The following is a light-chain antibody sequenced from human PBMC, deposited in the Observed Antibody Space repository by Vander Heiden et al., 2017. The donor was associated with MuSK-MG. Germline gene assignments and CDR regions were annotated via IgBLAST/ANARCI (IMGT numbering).Light chain of an antibody. V-gene: IGKV1-5*03. J-gene: IGKJ1*01. CDR1: QSMDSW. Sequence: DIQMTQSPSTLSASVGDRVTITCRASQSMDSWLAWYQQKPGKAPNLLIYKASSLESGVPSRFSGSGSGTEFTLTISSLQPDDFASYYCQQYNSYSLTFGQGTQVELK. CDR2: KAS. CDR3: QQYNSYSLT.